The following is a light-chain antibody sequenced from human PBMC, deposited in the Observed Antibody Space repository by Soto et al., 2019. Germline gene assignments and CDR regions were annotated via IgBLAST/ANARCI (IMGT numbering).Light chain of an antibody. Sequence: DIQMTQSPSTLSASVGDRVTIICRASQSISSWLAWYQQKPGKAPKLLIYKASSLESGVPSRFSGSGSGTEFTLTISSLQPDDFETYYCLQHNSYPWTLGQGTKVDIK. CDR2: KAS. CDR1: QSISSW. V-gene: IGKV1-5*03. CDR3: LQHNSYPWT. J-gene: IGKJ1*01.